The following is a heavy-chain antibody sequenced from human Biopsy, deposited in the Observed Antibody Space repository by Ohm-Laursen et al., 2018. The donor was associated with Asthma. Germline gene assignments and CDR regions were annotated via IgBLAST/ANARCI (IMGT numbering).Heavy chain of an antibody. Sequence: SLRLSCAAAGFMFRSFGMHWVRQAPGKGLEWVAVISYNGNHKFYEDSVKGRFTISRDNSKNTLYLQMNSLRTEDTAVYYCAKRRGYSGHDNDYWGQGTLVIVSS. V-gene: IGHV3-30*18. CDR2: ISYNGNHK. CDR1: GFMFRSFG. CDR3: AKRRGYSGHDNDY. J-gene: IGHJ4*02. D-gene: IGHD5-12*01.